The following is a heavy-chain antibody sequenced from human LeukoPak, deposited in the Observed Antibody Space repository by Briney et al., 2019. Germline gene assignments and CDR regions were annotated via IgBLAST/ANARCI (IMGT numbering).Heavy chain of an antibody. CDR1: GYTFTGYY. CDR3: ARGFSYYYYYYMDV. V-gene: IGHV1-8*02. Sequence: ASVKVSCKASGYTFTGYYMHWVRQAPGQGLEWMGWMNPNSGNTGYAQKFQGRVTMTRNTSISTAYMELSSLRSEDTAVYYCARGFSYYYYYYMDVWGKGTTVTISS. J-gene: IGHJ6*03. CDR2: MNPNSGNT.